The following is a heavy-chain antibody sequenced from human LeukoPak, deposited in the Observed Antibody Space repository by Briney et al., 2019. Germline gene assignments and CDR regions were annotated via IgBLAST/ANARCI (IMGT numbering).Heavy chain of an antibody. V-gene: IGHV4-4*07. J-gene: IGHJ4*02. CDR1: GDSISSYY. Sequence: SETLSLTCTAAGDSISSYYWSWIRQPAGKGLEWIGRIHTSGSTNHNPSLTSRVTMSVDTSKNQFSLKLSSVTAADTAVYYCARGSSLYYGSGSCDYWGQGTLVTVSS. CDR2: IHTSGST. D-gene: IGHD3-10*01. CDR3: ARGSSLYYGSGSCDY.